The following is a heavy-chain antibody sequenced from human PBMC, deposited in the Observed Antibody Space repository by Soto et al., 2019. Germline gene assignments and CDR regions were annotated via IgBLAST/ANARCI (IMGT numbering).Heavy chain of an antibody. J-gene: IGHJ4*01. D-gene: IGHD6-19*01. Sequence: VQLVESGGGVVQPGRSLRLSCAASGFTFSDYAMHWVRQAPGKGLEWVAVVSHDGRNTHYADSVKGRFTISRDSSKNRDCMELASLRAEDTAVYYCAKGGRQWLVTADFNCWGHGARVTVPS. CDR1: GFTFSDYA. CDR3: AKGGRQWLVTADFNC. CDR2: VSHDGRNT. V-gene: IGHV3-30*18.